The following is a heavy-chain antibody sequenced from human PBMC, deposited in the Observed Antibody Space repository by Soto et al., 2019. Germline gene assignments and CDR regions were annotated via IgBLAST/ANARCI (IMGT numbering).Heavy chain of an antibody. CDR3: ARVPYSSGWLVTFDY. J-gene: IGHJ4*02. Sequence: QVQLVESGGGVVQPGRSLRLSCAASGFTFSSYGMHWVRQAPGKGLEWVAVIWYDGSNKYYADSVKGRFTISRDNSKNTMYLQMNRLRDEDTAVYYCARVPYSSGWLVTFDYWGQGILVTVSS. D-gene: IGHD6-19*01. CDR1: GFTFSSYG. V-gene: IGHV3-33*01. CDR2: IWYDGSNK.